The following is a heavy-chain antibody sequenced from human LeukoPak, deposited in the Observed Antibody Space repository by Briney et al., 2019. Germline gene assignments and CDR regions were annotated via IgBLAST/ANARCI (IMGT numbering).Heavy chain of an antibody. Sequence: PSETLSLTCTVSGYSISSGYYWGWIRQPPGKGLEWIGSIYHSGSTYYNPSLKSRVTISVDTSKNQFSLKLSSVTAADTAVYYCASSGYPSYYFDYWGQGTLVTVSS. D-gene: IGHD3-22*01. V-gene: IGHV4-38-2*02. CDR3: ASSGYPSYYFDY. CDR1: GYSISSGYY. CDR2: IYHSGST. J-gene: IGHJ4*02.